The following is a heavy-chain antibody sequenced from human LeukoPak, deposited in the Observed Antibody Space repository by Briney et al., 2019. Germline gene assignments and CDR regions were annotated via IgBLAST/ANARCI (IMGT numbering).Heavy chain of an antibody. D-gene: IGHD6-19*01. CDR3: ARELAVTGTIDY. CDR1: GDSISSSNW. CDR2: IYHSGSA. V-gene: IGHV4-4*02. J-gene: IGHJ4*02. Sequence: SGTLSLTCAVSGDSISSSNWWSWVRQPPGKGLEWIGEIYHSGSANYNPSLRSRVTISVDKSKNQFSLKLSSVTAADTAVYYCARELAVTGTIDYWGQGILVTVSS.